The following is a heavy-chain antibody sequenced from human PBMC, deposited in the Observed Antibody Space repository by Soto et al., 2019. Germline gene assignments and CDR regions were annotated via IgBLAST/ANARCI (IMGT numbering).Heavy chain of an antibody. D-gene: IGHD3-9*01. CDR3: ARVVLTITRGDFDA. V-gene: IGHV4-4*02. Sequence: QVQLQESGPGLVKPSGTLSITCAVSGGSISSSHWWTWVRQSPGKGLEYIGEISHSGTSNSNPSLKSRFTLSVETSKNHFSLNLTSVTDADTDVYYCARVVLTITRGDFDAWGQGNLVIVSS. CDR2: ISHSGTS. J-gene: IGHJ3*01. CDR1: GGSISSSHW.